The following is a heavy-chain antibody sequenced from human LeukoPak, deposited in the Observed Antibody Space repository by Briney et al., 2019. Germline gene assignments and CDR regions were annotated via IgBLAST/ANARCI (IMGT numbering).Heavy chain of an antibody. J-gene: IGHJ4*02. Sequence: GGSLRLSRAASGFTFSSYAMSWVRQAPGKGLEWVSAISGSGGSTYYADSVKGRFTISRDNSKNTLYLQMNSLRAEDTAVYYCAKHVVGIEGYFDYWGQGTLVTVSS. CDR3: AKHVVGIEGYFDY. D-gene: IGHD1-26*01. CDR1: GFTFSSYA. V-gene: IGHV3-23*01. CDR2: ISGSGGST.